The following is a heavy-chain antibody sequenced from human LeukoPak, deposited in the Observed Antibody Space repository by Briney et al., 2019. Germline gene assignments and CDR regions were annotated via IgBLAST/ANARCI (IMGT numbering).Heavy chain of an antibody. CDR1: GFTFDDYA. Sequence: GGSLRLSCAASGFTFDDYAMHWVRQAPGKGLEWVSGISWNSGSIAYADSVKGRFTISRDNAKNSLYLQMNSLRAEDTALYYCAKAGFLNYYDTGGYFAFDIWGQGTMVTVSS. J-gene: IGHJ3*02. D-gene: IGHD3-22*01. CDR2: ISWNSGSI. CDR3: AKAGFLNYYDTGGYFAFDI. V-gene: IGHV3-9*01.